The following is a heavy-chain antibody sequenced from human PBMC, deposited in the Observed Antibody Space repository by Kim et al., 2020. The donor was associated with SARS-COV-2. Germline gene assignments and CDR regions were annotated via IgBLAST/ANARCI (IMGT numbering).Heavy chain of an antibody. CDR2: ISAYNGNT. D-gene: IGHD2-2*01. Sequence: ASVKVSCKASGYTFTSYGISWLRQAPGQGLEWMGWISAYNGNTNYAQKLQGRVTMTTDTSTSTAYMELRSLRSADTAVYYCARRGSSVVVPAAIGFFSSDYMDVWGKGTTVTVSS. CDR3: ARRGSSVVVPAAIGFFSSDYMDV. CDR1: GYTFTSYG. V-gene: IGHV1-18*01. J-gene: IGHJ6*03.